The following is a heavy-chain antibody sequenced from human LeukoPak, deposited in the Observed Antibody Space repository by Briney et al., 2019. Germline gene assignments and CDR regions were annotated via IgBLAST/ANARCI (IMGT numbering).Heavy chain of an antibody. D-gene: IGHD3-22*01. CDR2: ISGSGGST. CDR3: AKRGVVIRVILVGFHKEAYYFDS. J-gene: IGHJ4*02. CDR1: GIALSNYG. Sequence: GGSLRLSCAVSGIALSNYGMSWLRQAPGKGLEWVAGISGSGGSTNYADSVKGRFTISRDNPKNTLYLQMNSLRPEDTAVYFCAKRGVVIRVILVGFHKEAYYFDSWGQGALVTVSS. V-gene: IGHV3-23*01.